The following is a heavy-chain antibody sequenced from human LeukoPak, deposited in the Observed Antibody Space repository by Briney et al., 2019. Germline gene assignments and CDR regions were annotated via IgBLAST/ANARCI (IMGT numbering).Heavy chain of an antibody. CDR2: FDPEDGET. V-gene: IGHV1-24*01. CDR1: GYTLTELS. Sequence: ASVKVSCKVSGYTLTELSMHWVRQAPGKGLEWMGGFDPEDGETIYAQKFQGRVTMTEDTSTDTAYMELSSPRSEDTAVYYCARGSYSPRVFDYWGQGTLVTVSS. CDR3: ARGSYSPRVFDY. J-gene: IGHJ4*02. D-gene: IGHD1-26*01.